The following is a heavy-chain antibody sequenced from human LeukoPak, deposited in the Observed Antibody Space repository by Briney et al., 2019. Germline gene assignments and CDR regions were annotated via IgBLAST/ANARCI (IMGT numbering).Heavy chain of an antibody. V-gene: IGHV4-34*01. Sequence: SETLSLTCAVYGGSFSGYYWSWIRRPPGKGLEWIGEINHSGSTNYNPSLRSRVTISVDTSKNQFSLKLSSVTAADTAVYYCARGRAAANWFDPWGQGTLVTVSS. J-gene: IGHJ5*02. D-gene: IGHD6-25*01. CDR2: INHSGST. CDR1: GGSFSGYY. CDR3: ARGRAAANWFDP.